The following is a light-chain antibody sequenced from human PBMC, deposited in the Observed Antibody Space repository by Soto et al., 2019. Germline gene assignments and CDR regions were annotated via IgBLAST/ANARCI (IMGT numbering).Light chain of an antibody. J-gene: IGLJ7*01. V-gene: IGLV1-51*01. CDR2: DNY. CDR1: SSNIGNNY. CDR3: ATWDSSLSAVV. Sequence: QSVLTQPPSVSATPGQKVTISCSGSSSNIGNNYVSWYQQFPGAAPKLLIYDNYWRPSGIPDRFSASKSGTSATLGITGPHTGAEADYYCATWDSSLSAVVVGGGTQLTVL.